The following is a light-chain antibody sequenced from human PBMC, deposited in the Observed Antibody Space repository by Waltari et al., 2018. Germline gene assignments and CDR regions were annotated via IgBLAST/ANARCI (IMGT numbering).Light chain of an antibody. V-gene: IGKV2D-29*01. J-gene: IGKJ4*01. CDR3: QQFYTPPLT. Sequence: DVVMTQTPLALSVTPGQPASISCKSSQSLLHSDGKTHLYWYLQKPGQPPQLLIYEVSNRFSGVPDRFSGSGSGTDFTLKISRVEAEDVGLYYCQQFYTPPLTFGGGTKVEIK. CDR2: EVS. CDR1: QSLLHSDGKTH.